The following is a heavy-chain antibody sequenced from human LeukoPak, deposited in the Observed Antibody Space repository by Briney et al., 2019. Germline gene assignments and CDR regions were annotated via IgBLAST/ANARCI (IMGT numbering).Heavy chain of an antibody. J-gene: IGHJ3*02. D-gene: IGHD6-6*01. V-gene: IGHV1-46*01. CDR2: INPSGGST. Sequence: EASVKVSCKASGYTFTSYYMHWVRQAPGQGLEWMGIINPSGGSTSYAQKFQGRVTMTRDMSTSTVYMELSSLRSEDTAVYYCAAAPDTIDAFDIWGQGTMVTVSS. CDR3: AAAPDTIDAFDI. CDR1: GYTFTSYY.